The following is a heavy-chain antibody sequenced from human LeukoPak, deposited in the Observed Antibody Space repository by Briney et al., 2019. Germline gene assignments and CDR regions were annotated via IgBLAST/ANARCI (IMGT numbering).Heavy chain of an antibody. V-gene: IGHV3-21*01. CDR3: ARGGDPRSSTSCSDY. Sequence: PGGSLRLSCAASGFTFSSYSMNWVRQAPGKGLEWVSSISSSSSYIYYADSVKGRFTISRDNAKNSLYLQMNSLRAEDTAVYYCARGGDPRSSTSCSDYWGQGTLVTVSS. CDR1: GFTFSSYS. D-gene: IGHD2-2*01. CDR2: ISSSSSYI. J-gene: IGHJ4*02.